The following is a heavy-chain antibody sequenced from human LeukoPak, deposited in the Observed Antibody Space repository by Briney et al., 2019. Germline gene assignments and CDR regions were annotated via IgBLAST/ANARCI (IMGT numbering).Heavy chain of an antibody. V-gene: IGHV1-2*02. CDR3: AXXXYSSGWTGPLAY. D-gene: IGHD6-19*01. J-gene: IGHJ4*02. Sequence: AASVKVSCKASGYTFTGYYMHWVRQAPGQGLEWMGWINPNSGGTNYAQKFQGRVTMTRDTSISTAYMELSRLRSDDTAVYYCAXXXYSSGWTGPLAYWGQGTLVTVSS. CDR1: GYTFTGYY. CDR2: INPNSGGT.